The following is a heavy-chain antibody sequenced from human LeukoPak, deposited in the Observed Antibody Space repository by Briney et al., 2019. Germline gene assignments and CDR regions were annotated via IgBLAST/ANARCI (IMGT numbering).Heavy chain of an antibody. CDR2: IGTAGDT. CDR3: ARSLDSGYDWGPIGY. V-gene: IGHV3-13*04. CDR1: GFTFSSYD. D-gene: IGHD5-12*01. J-gene: IGHJ4*02. Sequence: PGGSLRLSCAASGFTFSSYDMHSVQQATVKGLKWLSAIGTAGDTYYPGSVKGGFTISREDAKNSLYLQMSSLRAGDTAVYYCARSLDSGYDWGPIGYWGQGTLVTVSS.